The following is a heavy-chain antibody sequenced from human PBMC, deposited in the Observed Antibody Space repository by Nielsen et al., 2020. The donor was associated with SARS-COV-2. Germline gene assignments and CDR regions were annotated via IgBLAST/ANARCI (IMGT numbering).Heavy chain of an antibody. Sequence: GESLKISCAASGFTFDDYGMSWVRQAPGKGLEWVSGINWNGGSTGYADSVKGRFTISRDNAKNSLYLQMNSLRAEDTALYYCAKDIYYYDSSGYYSWGQGTLVTVSS. V-gene: IGHV3-20*04. D-gene: IGHD3-22*01. CDR2: INWNGGST. CDR3: AKDIYYYDSSGYYS. J-gene: IGHJ5*02. CDR1: GFTFDDYG.